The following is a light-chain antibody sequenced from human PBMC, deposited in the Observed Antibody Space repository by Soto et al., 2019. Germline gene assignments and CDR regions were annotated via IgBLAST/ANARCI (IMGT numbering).Light chain of an antibody. J-gene: IGKJ2*01. CDR2: LDS. CDR3: MQSLQTPIT. V-gene: IGKV2-28*01. CDR1: RRLLQSNGYNY. Sequence: DIVLTQSPLTLPVSLGEPASISCRASRRLLQSNGYNYLDWFLQKPGQSPQLLVYLDSNRASGVTGRFSGSGSGTDFTLKISRVEAEDVGVYYCMQSLQTPITFGQGTRLEI.